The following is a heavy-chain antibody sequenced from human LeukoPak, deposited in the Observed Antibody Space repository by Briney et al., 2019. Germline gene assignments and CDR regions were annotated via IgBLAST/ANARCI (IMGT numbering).Heavy chain of an antibody. CDR3: ARNRERESSWPLYMDD. V-gene: IGHV4-39*07. D-gene: IGHD6-13*01. J-gene: IGHJ6*03. Sequence: PSDTLSLTCTVSAASISSSSYGSGWISHPPGNGREWVASFYYSGSTYYNPSLKSRVTISVDTSKNQYSLKLSSVTAADTAVYYCARNRERESSWPLYMDDWGKGTTVTVSS. CDR2: FYYSGST. CDR1: AASISSSSYG.